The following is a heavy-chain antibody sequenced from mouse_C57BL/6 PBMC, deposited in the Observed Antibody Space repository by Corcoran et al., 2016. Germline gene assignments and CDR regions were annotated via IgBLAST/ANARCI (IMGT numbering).Heavy chain of an antibody. CDR1: GYTFTDYY. Sequence: EVQLQQSGPELVKPGASVKISCKASGYTFTDYYMNWVKQSHGKSLEWIGDINPNNGGTSYNQKFKGKATLTVDKSSSTAYMELRSLTSEDSAVYYCAYYYGSSGFAYWGQGTLVTVSA. CDR3: AYYYGSSGFAY. J-gene: IGHJ3*01. V-gene: IGHV1-26*01. CDR2: INPNNGGT. D-gene: IGHD1-1*01.